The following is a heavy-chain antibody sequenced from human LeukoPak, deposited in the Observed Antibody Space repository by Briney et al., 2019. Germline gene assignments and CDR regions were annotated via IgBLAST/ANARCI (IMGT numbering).Heavy chain of an antibody. J-gene: IGHJ6*03. CDR3: ARGVSGYQGYYNMDV. CDR1: GGTFSSYA. Sequence: ASVKVSCKASGGTFSSYAINWVRQAPGQGLEWVGRIIPIFGTANYAQKFQGRVTITTDESTSTAYMELSSLRSEDTAVYYCARGVSGYQGYYNMDVWDKGTTVTVPS. V-gene: IGHV1-69*05. CDR2: IIPIFGTA. D-gene: IGHD3-22*01.